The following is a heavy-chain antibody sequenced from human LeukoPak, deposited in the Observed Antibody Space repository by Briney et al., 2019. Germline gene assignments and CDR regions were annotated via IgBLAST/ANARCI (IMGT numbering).Heavy chain of an antibody. Sequence: PGGSLRLSCAASGFTVSSTYMSWVRQAPGKGLEGVAVIYSGGSTHYADSVKGRFTISRDNSKNTLYLQMNSLRAEDTAVYYCARDRLYSSSSEDYWGQGTLVTVSS. D-gene: IGHD6-6*01. J-gene: IGHJ4*02. CDR1: GFTVSSTY. CDR2: IYSGGST. CDR3: ARDRLYSSSSEDY. V-gene: IGHV3-53*01.